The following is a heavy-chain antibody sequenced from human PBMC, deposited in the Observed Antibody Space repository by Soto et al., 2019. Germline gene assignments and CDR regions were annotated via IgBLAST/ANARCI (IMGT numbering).Heavy chain of an antibody. J-gene: IGHJ4*02. V-gene: IGHV5-51*03. Sequence: EVLLVQSGAEVKKPGESLKISCKASGYNFTNYWIGWVRQRPGKGLEWVGIIYPGDSDTIYSPSFQGLVTISADNSINTPYLLWSTLKASDTAMYYCARKEDTAVHYKYWGQGTLVTVSS. CDR1: GYNFTNYW. CDR3: ARKEDTAVHYKY. D-gene: IGHD3-10*01. CDR2: IYPGDSDT.